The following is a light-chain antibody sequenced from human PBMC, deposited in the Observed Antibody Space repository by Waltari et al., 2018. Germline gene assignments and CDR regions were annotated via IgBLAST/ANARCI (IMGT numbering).Light chain of an antibody. J-gene: IGKJ2*01. V-gene: IGKV3-15*01. CDR2: GAS. Sequence: LMTQSPATLSVSPGERATLSCRASQSISRNLAWYQQKPGQAPRLLIYGASTRAPGVPARFSGSGSGTEFTLSISSLLSEDFAVYYCQQYNNWRTFGQGTKLEI. CDR1: QSISRN. CDR3: QQYNNWRT.